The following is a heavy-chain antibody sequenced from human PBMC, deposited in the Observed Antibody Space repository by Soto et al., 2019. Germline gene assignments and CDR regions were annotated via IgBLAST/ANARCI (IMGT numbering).Heavy chain of an antibody. Sequence: PSQTLSLTCAISGDSVSSNSAAWNWIRQSPSRGLEWLGRTYYRSKWYNDYAVSVKSRITINPDTSKNQFSLQLNSVTPEDTAVYYCARVVYGSSYVGKRSSWFDPWGQGTLVTVSS. V-gene: IGHV6-1*01. CDR2: TYYRSKWYN. J-gene: IGHJ5*02. CDR1: GDSVSSNSAA. CDR3: ARVVYGSSYVGKRSSWFDP. D-gene: IGHD6-13*01.